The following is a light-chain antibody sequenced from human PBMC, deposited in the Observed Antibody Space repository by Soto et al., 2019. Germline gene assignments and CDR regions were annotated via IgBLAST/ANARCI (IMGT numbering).Light chain of an antibody. Sequence: QSVLTQPPSVSGAPGQRVTISCTGSSSNIGAGYDVHWYQQLPGTAPKLLLYGNINRPSGVPDRFSGSQSGTSASLAITGLQAEDEADYYCQSYDSSLSGWVFGGGTKLTVL. CDR3: QSYDSSLSGWV. V-gene: IGLV1-40*01. CDR2: GNI. CDR1: SSNIGAGYD. J-gene: IGLJ3*02.